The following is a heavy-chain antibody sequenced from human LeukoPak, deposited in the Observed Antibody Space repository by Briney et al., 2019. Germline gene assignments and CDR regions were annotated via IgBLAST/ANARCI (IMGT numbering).Heavy chain of an antibody. Sequence: PGGSLRLSCAASGFTFSSYSMNWVRQAPGKGLEWVSSISSSSSYIYYADSVKGRFTISRDNAKNSLYLQMNSLRAEDTDVYYGARDTGYSRSWDDYWGQGTLVTVSS. CDR2: ISSSSSYI. V-gene: IGHV3-21*01. CDR1: GFTFSSYS. J-gene: IGHJ4*02. D-gene: IGHD6-13*01. CDR3: ARDTGYSRSWDDY.